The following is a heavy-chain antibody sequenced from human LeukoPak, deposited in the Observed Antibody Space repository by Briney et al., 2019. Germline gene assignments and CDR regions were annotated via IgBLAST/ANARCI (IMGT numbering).Heavy chain of an antibody. J-gene: IGHJ4*02. V-gene: IGHV4-34*01. CDR3: ARMSLYGDSSGI. CDR1: GGSFSGYY. Sequence: SETLSLTCAVYGGSFSGYYWSWIRQPPGKGLEWIGEINHSGSTNYNPSLKSRVTISVDTSKNQFSLKLSSVTAADTAVYYCARMSLYGDSSGIWGQGTLVTVSS. D-gene: IGHD3-22*01. CDR2: INHSGST.